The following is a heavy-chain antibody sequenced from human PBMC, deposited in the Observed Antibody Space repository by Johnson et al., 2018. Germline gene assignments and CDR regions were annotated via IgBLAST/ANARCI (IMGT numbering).Heavy chain of an antibody. Sequence: VQLVQSGGGLVQPGGSLRLSCAASGFTFSSYAMSWVRQAPGKGLGWVSAISGSGGRTYYADSGKGRFTISRDKSKNTLYLHMDSLRAEDTAVYYCAKHLNTQQLVLPNAFDIWGQGTMVTVSS. CDR3: AKHLNTQQLVLPNAFDI. CDR1: GFTFSSYA. CDR2: ISGSGGRT. J-gene: IGHJ3*02. V-gene: IGHV3-23*04. D-gene: IGHD6-13*01.